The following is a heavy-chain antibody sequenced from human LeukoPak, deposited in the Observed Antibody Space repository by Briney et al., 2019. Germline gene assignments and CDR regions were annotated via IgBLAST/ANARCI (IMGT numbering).Heavy chain of an antibody. CDR1: GFTFSSYW. D-gene: IGHD6-6*01. CDR2: INHNGNVN. J-gene: IGHJ3*01. CDR3: ARSSYSSSSSV. Sequence: PGGSLRLSCAASGFTFSSYWMNWARQAPGKGLEWVASINHNGNVNYYVDSVKGRFTISRDNAKNSLYLQINSLRAEGTAVYYCARSSYSSSSSVWGQGTMVTVSS. V-gene: IGHV3-7*03.